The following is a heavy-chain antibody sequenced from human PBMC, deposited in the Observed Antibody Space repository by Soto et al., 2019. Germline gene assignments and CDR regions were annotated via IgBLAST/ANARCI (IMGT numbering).Heavy chain of an antibody. CDR1: GGSFSGYY. J-gene: IGHJ6*02. V-gene: IGHV4-34*01. CDR2: INHSGST. Sequence: SETLSLTCAVYGGSFSGYYWSWIRQPPGKGLEWIGEINHSGSTNYNPSLKSRVTISVDASKNQFSLKLSSVTAADTAVYYCARVSGYDFWSGYIYYYGMDVWGQGTTVTVSS. CDR3: ARVSGYDFWSGYIYYYGMDV. D-gene: IGHD3-3*01.